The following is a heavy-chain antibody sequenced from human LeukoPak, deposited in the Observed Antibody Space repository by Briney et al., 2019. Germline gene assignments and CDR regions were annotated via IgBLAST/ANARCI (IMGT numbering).Heavy chain of an antibody. J-gene: IGHJ4*02. CDR3: AGTLAVASKTAYFDS. D-gene: IGHD6-19*01. CDR1: GDSVSSNRAS. Sequence: SQTISLTCAISGDSVSSNRASWNWIRQSPSRGLEWLERTYYRSKWFNDYEVSVKSRISINPDTSKNQFSLQLNSVTPEDTAVYYCAGTLAVASKTAYFDSWGQGTLVTVSS. CDR2: TYYRSKWFN. V-gene: IGHV6-1*01.